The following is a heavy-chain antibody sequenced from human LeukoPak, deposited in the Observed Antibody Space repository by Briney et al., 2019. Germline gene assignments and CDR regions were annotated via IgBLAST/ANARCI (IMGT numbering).Heavy chain of an antibody. Sequence: PGGSLRLSCAASGFTFSSYSMSWVRQAPGKGLEWVSAISGSGGSTYYADSVKGRFAVSRDNSKNTLYLQMNSLRAEDTAVYYCAKWTGYYYFDYWGQGTLVTVSS. J-gene: IGHJ4*02. D-gene: IGHD3/OR15-3a*01. CDR1: GFTFSSYS. CDR2: ISGSGGST. V-gene: IGHV3-23*01. CDR3: AKWTGYYYFDY.